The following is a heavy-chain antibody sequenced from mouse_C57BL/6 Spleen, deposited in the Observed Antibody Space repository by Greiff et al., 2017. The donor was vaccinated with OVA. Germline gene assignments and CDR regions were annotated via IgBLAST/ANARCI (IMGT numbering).Heavy chain of an antibody. CDR3: ARAYYGYFDV. V-gene: IGHV5-17*01. J-gene: IGHJ1*03. CDR2: ISSGSSTI. Sequence: EVKVVESGGGLVKPGGSLKLSCAASGFTFSDYGMHWVRQAPEKGLEWVAYISSGSSTIYYADTVKGRFTISRDNAKNTLFLQMTSLRSEDTAMYYCARAYYGYFDVWGTGTTVTVSS. CDR1: GFTFSDYG.